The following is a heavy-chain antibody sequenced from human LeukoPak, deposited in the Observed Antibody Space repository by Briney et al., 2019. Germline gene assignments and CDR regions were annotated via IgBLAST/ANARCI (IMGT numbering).Heavy chain of an antibody. V-gene: IGHV4-38-2*01. D-gene: IGHD3-10*01. Sequence: SETLSLTCAVSGYSISSGYCWGWIRQPPGKGLEWIGSIYHSGSTYYNPSLKSRVTISVDTSKNQFSLKLSSVTAADTAVYYCARLEEGFGELSDAPYYNYYMDVWGKGTTVTVSS. J-gene: IGHJ6*03. CDR1: GYSISSGYC. CDR2: IYHSGST. CDR3: ARLEEGFGELSDAPYYNYYMDV.